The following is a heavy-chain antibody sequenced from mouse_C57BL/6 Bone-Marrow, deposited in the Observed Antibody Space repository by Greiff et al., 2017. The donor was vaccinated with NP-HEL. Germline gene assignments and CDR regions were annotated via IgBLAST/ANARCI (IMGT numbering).Heavy chain of an antibody. J-gene: IGHJ1*03. D-gene: IGHD1-1*01. V-gene: IGHV1-55*01. CDR1: CYTFTSYW. CDR3: ARTYYYGSSDV. Sequence: QVQLKQPGAELVKPGASVKMSCKASCYTFTSYWITLLQHRPCPCLDWIGDISPGSGSTNYNEKFKSKATLTVDTSSSTAYMQLSSLTSEDSAVYYCARTYYYGSSDVWGTGTTVTVSS. CDR2: ISPGSGST.